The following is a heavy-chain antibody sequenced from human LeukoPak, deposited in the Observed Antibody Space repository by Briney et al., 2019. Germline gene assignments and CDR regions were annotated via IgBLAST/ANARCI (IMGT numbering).Heavy chain of an antibody. Sequence: SETLSLTCTVSGGSVSSGDYYWSWIRQPPGKGVEWIGYIYYSGNTYYNPSLKSRLTISVDTSKNQFSLKLTSVTAADTAVYYCARARRFAAAGTTAFDIWGQGTMVTVSS. CDR2: IYYSGNT. J-gene: IGHJ3*02. CDR1: GGSVSSGDYY. D-gene: IGHD6-13*01. CDR3: ARARRFAAAGTTAFDI. V-gene: IGHV4-30-4*08.